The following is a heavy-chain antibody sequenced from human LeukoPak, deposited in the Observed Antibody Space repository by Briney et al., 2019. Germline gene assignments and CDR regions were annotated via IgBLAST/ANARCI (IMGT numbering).Heavy chain of an antibody. D-gene: IGHD5-12*01. Sequence: GGSLRLSCAASGFTVSGNYMSWVRLAPGKGLEWVSVIYIGCRTNYADSVRGRFTISRDNSKNTLYLQMNSLRAEDTAVYYCARGRYEFSAGMDVWGQGTTVTVSS. V-gene: IGHV3-53*01. CDR3: ARGRYEFSAGMDV. J-gene: IGHJ6*02. CDR1: GFTVSGNY. CDR2: IYIGCRT.